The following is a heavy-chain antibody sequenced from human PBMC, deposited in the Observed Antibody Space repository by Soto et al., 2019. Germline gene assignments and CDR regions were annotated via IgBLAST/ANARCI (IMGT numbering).Heavy chain of an antibody. Sequence: SETLSLTCAVYGGSFSGYYWSWIRQPPGKGLEWIGEINHSGSTNYNPSLKSRVTISVDTSKNQFSLKLSSVTAADTAVYYCAIATGVYFDYWGQGTLVTVSS. D-gene: IGHD7-27*01. CDR1: GGSFSGYY. J-gene: IGHJ4*02. CDR3: AIATGVYFDY. V-gene: IGHV4-34*01. CDR2: INHSGST.